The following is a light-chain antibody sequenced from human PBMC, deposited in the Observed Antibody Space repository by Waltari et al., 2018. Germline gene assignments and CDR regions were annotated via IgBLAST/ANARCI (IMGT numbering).Light chain of an antibody. CDR3: HSRDLSGDAV. Sequence: SSELTQDPAVSVALGQTVRITCQGDILRTYYGSWCRTKPGQAPEHVIYGKNNRPSGIPDRFSASSSGNTASLTITGAQAEDEGDYYCHSRDLSGDAVFGGGTKVTVL. CDR2: GKN. CDR1: ILRTYY. V-gene: IGLV3-19*01. J-gene: IGLJ2*01.